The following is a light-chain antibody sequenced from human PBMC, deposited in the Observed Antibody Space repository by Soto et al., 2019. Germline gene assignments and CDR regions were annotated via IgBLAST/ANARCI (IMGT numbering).Light chain of an antibody. CDR3: KQYDDLPIT. V-gene: IGKV1-33*01. CDR2: DAS. CDR1: RDIDKF. Sequence: DIQMTQSPSSLSASVGDRVTITCQASRDIDKFLNWYQQKPGKAPKLLIDDASNLATGVPSRFSGSGSGKHFTFTISSLQPEDVATYYCKQYDDLPITFGQGTRLQIK. J-gene: IGKJ5*01.